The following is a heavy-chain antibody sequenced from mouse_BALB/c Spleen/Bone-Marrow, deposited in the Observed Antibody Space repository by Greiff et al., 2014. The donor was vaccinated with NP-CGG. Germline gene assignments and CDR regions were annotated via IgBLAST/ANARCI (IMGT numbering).Heavy chain of an antibody. CDR3: ARLDLFAY. V-gene: IGHV14-3*02. J-gene: IGHJ3*01. CDR2: IDPANGNT. Sequence: EVQLQESGAELVKPGASVKLSCTASGFNIKDTYMHWVKQRPEQGLEWIGRIDPANGNTKYDPKFQGKATITADTSSNTAYLQLSSLTSEDTAVYYCARLDLFAYRGQGTLVTVSA. CDR1: GFNIKDTY.